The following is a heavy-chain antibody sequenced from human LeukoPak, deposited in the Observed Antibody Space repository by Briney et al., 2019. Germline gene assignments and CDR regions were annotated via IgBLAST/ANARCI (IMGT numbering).Heavy chain of an antibody. D-gene: IGHD6-13*01. V-gene: IGHV3-74*01. CDR3: ARASGSSWYMGFDY. CDR2: INSDGSST. Sequence: GGSLRLSCAASGFTFSSYWMHWVRQAPGKGLVWVSRINSDGSSTSYADSVKGRFTISRDNAKNTLYLQMNSLRAEDTAVYYCARASGSSWYMGFDYWGQGTLVTVSS. J-gene: IGHJ4*02. CDR1: GFTFSSYW.